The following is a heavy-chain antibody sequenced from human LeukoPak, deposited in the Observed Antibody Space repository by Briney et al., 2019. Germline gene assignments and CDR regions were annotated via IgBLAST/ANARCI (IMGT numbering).Heavy chain of an antibody. J-gene: IGHJ6*03. D-gene: IGHD2-2*02. Sequence: GGSLRLSCAASGFTFSSYAMSWVRQAPGKGLEWVSSISSSSSYIYYADSVKGRFTISRDNAKNSLYLQMNSLRAGDTAVYYCARAHCSSTSCYNDYYYYYMDVWGKGTTVTVSS. CDR1: GFTFSSYA. V-gene: IGHV3-21*01. CDR3: ARAHCSSTSCYNDYYYYYMDV. CDR2: ISSSSSYI.